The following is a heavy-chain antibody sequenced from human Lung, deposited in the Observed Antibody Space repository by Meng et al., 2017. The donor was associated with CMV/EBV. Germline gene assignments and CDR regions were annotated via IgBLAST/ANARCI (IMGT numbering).Heavy chain of an antibody. J-gene: IGHJ5*02. CDR3: TRPGWERSTGVWFDP. Sequence: FTFSGLEMNWVRPASGKGLEWVGRIRSKANSYATAYAASVKGRFTISRDDSKNTAYLQMNSLKTEDTAVYYCTRPGWERSTGVWFDPWGQGTLVTVSS. CDR2: IRSKANSYAT. CDR1: FTFSGLE. D-gene: IGHD1-26*01. V-gene: IGHV3-73*01.